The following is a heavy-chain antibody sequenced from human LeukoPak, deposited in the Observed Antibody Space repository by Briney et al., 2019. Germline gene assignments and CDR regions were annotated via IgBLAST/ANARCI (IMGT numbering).Heavy chain of an antibody. V-gene: IGHV3-48*04. CDR1: GFTFSSYS. Sequence: GGSLRLSCAASGFTFSSYSMNWVRQAPGKGLEWVSYISSSSSTIYYADSVKGRFTISRDNAKNSLYLQMNSLRAEDTAVYYCARGYSGTPEAFDIWGQGTMVTVSS. J-gene: IGHJ3*02. CDR3: ARGYSGTPEAFDI. CDR2: ISSSSSTI. D-gene: IGHD1-26*01.